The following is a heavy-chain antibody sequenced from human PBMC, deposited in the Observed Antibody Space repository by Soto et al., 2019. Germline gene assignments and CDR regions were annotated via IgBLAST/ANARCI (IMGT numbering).Heavy chain of an antibody. J-gene: IGHJ5*02. Sequence: EAQLVESGGGLVEPGGSLRLSCAASGFTLSTAWMQWVRQAPGRGLEWVGRIKSKTAGGTTDYAAPVRGRFSISRDDSKNMLYLDMDGLKTEDTAVYFCGTDRSASKLQLRYNRFDPLGQGTQVTVSS. CDR1: GFTLSTAW. D-gene: IGHD1-7*01. CDR2: IKSKTAGGTT. CDR3: GTDRSASKLQLRYNRFDP. V-gene: IGHV3-15*07.